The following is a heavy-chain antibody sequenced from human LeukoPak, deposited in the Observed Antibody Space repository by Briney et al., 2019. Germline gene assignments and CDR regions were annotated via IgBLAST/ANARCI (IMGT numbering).Heavy chain of an antibody. V-gene: IGHV3-48*02. CDR1: GITLSSYS. CDR3: ARVRSSGWFVDF. CDR2: VSISSSTI. D-gene: IGHD6-19*01. J-gene: IGHJ4*02. Sequence: GGSLRLSCAASGITLSSYSMNWVRLAPGKGLEWVSYVSISSSTIYYGDSVKGRFTISRDNAKNSMYLQMNSLRDEDTAVYYCARVRSSGWFVDFWGQGTLVTVSS.